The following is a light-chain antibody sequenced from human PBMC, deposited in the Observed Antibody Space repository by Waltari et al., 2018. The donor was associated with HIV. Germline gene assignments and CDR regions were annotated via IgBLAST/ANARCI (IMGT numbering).Light chain of an antibody. Sequence: DAQMTQSPSALSASVGDRVTITCRASQSVDSWVAWYQQKPGKAPKLLIYRASNLGDGVPSRFSGSRYGTSFTLTISSLQPDDFATYYCQEYDSPSRTFGQGTKVDI. CDR3: QEYDSPSRT. V-gene: IGKV1-5*03. J-gene: IGKJ1*01. CDR1: QSVDSW. CDR2: RAS.